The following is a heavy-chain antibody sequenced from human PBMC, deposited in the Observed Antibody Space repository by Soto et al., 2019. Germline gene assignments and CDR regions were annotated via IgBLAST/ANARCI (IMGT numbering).Heavy chain of an antibody. Sequence: GGYLRLSCAATGFSFSDYVMPWVRQAPGKGLAWGAVRWYHGRDLFYTHSVKGRFTITRDNSKDTLFLQMNSMRADDTAVYYWARDQGGQSGNFISDHWGQGALVTVSS. D-gene: IGHD1-26*01. CDR2: RWYHGRDL. CDR3: ARDQGGQSGNFISDH. V-gene: IGHV3-33*01. J-gene: IGHJ4*02. CDR1: GFSFSDYV.